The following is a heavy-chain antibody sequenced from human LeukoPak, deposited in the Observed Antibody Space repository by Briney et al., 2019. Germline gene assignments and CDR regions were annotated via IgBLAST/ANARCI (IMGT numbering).Heavy chain of an antibody. Sequence: ASVKVSCKASGYTFTGYYMHWVRQAPGQGLEWMGWINPNSGGTNYAQKFQGRVTMTRDTSISTAYMELSRLRSDDTAVYYCARKATVTTHYFDYWGQGTLVTVSS. J-gene: IGHJ4*02. CDR2: INPNSGGT. V-gene: IGHV1-2*02. CDR3: ARKATVTTHYFDY. D-gene: IGHD4-17*01. CDR1: GYTFTGYY.